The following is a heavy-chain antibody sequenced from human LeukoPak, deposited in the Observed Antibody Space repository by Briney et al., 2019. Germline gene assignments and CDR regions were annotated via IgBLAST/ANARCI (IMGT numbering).Heavy chain of an antibody. Sequence: GGPLSLSCAPSGFPFSSYLMIWLRQAPAKGLEWVSYISSSSTTIYYAHSVTGRFNISRDNAKNSPNLQMNSLRDEDTAVYYCARGSSSWYRVPNFDYWGQGTLVTVSS. V-gene: IGHV3-48*02. CDR3: ARGSSSWYRVPNFDY. D-gene: IGHD6-13*01. CDR2: ISSSSTTI. J-gene: IGHJ4*02. CDR1: GFPFSSYL.